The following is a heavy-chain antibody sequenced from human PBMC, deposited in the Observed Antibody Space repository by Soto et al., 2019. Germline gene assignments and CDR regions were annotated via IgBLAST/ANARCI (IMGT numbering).Heavy chain of an antibody. D-gene: IGHD3-22*01. V-gene: IGHV3-30*04. CDR3: NPFDTRGYRGNFDS. Sequence: QVQLVESGGGAVQPGGSLRLSCAASGFIFPSYEMHWVRQAPGKGLEWVAVISYDGRDKYYAASARGRFTISRENSKNTLFLQLNSLRPEDTAMYYCNPFDTRGYRGNFDSWGQGTLVTVSS. J-gene: IGHJ4*02. CDR2: ISYDGRDK. CDR1: GFIFPSYE.